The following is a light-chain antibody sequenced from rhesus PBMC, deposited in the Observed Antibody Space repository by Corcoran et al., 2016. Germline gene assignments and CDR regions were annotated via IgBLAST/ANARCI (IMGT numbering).Light chain of an antibody. V-gene: IGLV2-32*02. Sequence: QAALAQPRSVSGSPGQSVTISCNGTSSDIGGYNYVSWYQQHPGTAPKLMIYEVSKRPSGVSDRFSGSKSCNTASLTISGLQAEDEADYYCCSYAGSNTFDVFGSGTTLTVL. J-gene: IGLJ6*01. CDR1: SSDIGGYNY. CDR2: EVS. CDR3: CSYAGSNTFDV.